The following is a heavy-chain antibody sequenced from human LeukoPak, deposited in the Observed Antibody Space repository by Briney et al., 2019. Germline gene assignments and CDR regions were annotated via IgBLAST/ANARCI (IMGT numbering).Heavy chain of an antibody. CDR1: GGSISSYY. J-gene: IGHJ4*02. Sequence: SETLSLTCTVSGGSISSYYWSWIRQPPGKGLEWIGEIYHSGSTNYNPSLKSRVTISVDKSKNQFSLKLSSVTAADTAVYYCARYSPYYYDSSGPLNWGQGTLVTVSS. CDR3: ARYSPYYYDSSGPLN. D-gene: IGHD3-22*01. V-gene: IGHV4-59*12. CDR2: IYHSGST.